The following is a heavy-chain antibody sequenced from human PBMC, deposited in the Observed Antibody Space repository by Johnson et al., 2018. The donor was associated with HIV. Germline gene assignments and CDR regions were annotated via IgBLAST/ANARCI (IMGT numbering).Heavy chain of an antibody. CDR2: ISYDGSNK. D-gene: IGHD3-22*01. J-gene: IGHJ3*02. V-gene: IGHV3-30*04. CDR3: ANHRADYYDSSGYPDAFDI. Sequence: QVQLVESGGGVVQPGRSLRLSCAASGFTFSSYAMHWVRQAPGKGLEWVAVISYDGSNKYYADSVKGRFTISRDNSKNTLYRQMNSLRAEDTAVYYCANHRADYYDSSGYPDAFDIWGQGTMVTVSS. CDR1: GFTFSSYA.